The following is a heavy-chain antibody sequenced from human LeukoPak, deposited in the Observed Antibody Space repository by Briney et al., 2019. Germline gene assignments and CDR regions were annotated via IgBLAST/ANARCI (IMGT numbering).Heavy chain of an antibody. CDR3: AGTPVVTQEGFDY. V-gene: IGHV4-34*01. Sequence: KPSETLSLTCAVYGGSFSGYYWSWIRQPPGKGLEWIGEINHSGSTNYNPSITSRATISVDTTKNQFSLKLSSVTAADTAVYYCAGTPVVTQEGFDYWGQGTLVTVSS. D-gene: IGHD4-23*01. J-gene: IGHJ4*02. CDR2: INHSGST. CDR1: GGSFSGYY.